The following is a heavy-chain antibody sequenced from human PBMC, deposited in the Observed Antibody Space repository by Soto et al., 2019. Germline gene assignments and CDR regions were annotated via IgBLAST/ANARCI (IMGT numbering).Heavy chain of an antibody. CDR2: ISGGGDTT. CDR1: GFTFNNYA. Sequence: EVQLLESGGGLVQPGGSLRLSCAASGFTFNNYAMTWVRQAPGKGLEWVSAISGGGDTTSYADSVKGRFTGSRDGSKNTLYLQMSSRRAEDTALYYCAKGRGGSGSLTPRVDFWGREPWSPSPQ. CDR3: AKGRGGSGSLTPRVDF. V-gene: IGHV3-23*01. D-gene: IGHD3-10*01. J-gene: IGHJ4*02.